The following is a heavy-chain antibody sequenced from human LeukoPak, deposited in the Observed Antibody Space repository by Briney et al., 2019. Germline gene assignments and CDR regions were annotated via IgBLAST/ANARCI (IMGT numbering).Heavy chain of an antibody. CDR1: GGSISSGGFS. CDR3: ARHGTSSYYYYAMDV. J-gene: IGHJ6*02. D-gene: IGHD1-26*01. V-gene: IGHV4-30-2*01. Sequence: SQTLSLTCAVSGGSISSGGFSWSWIRQPPGKGLEWIGYMYHGGSTYYNPSLESRVTISVDTSKNQFSLKLSSVTAADTAVYYCARHGTSSYYYYAMDVWGQGTTVTVSS. CDR2: MYHGGST.